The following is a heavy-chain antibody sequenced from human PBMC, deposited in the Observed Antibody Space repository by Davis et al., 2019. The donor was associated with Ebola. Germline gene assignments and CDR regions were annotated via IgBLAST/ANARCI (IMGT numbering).Heavy chain of an antibody. Sequence: EESLKISCKGSGYSFTSYWIGWVRQKPGKGLEWMGIIHPGDSDTRYSPSFQAQVTISADKSISTAYLQWSSLKASDSAMYYCARQAVGPSIDYWGQGTQVTVSS. CDR1: GYSFTSYW. CDR3: ARQAVGPSIDY. CDR2: IHPGDSDT. D-gene: IGHD2-15*01. V-gene: IGHV5-51*01. J-gene: IGHJ4*02.